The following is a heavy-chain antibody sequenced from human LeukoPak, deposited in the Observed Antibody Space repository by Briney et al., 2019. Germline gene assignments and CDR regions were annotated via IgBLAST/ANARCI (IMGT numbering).Heavy chain of an antibody. Sequence: SETLSLTCTVSGGSISSSSYYWGWIRQPPGKGLEWIGSIYYSGSTYYNPSLKSRVTISVDTSKNQFSLKLSSVTAADTAVYYCARDKRWLQFDYWGQGTLVTVSS. J-gene: IGHJ4*02. V-gene: IGHV4-39*07. D-gene: IGHD5-24*01. CDR3: ARDKRWLQFDY. CDR2: IYYSGST. CDR1: GGSISSSSYY.